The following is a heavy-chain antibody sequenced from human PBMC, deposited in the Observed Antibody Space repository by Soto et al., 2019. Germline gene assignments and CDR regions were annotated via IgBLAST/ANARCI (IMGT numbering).Heavy chain of an antibody. Sequence: LSLTCTVSGGSISSGGYYWSWIRQHPGKGLEWIGYIYYSGSTYYNPSLKSRVTISVDTSKNQFSLKLSSVTAADTAVYYCARGNAFWSGYYNWFAPWGQGTLVTVSS. V-gene: IGHV4-31*03. J-gene: IGHJ5*02. CDR1: GGSISSGGYY. CDR2: IYYSGST. CDR3: ARGNAFWSGYYNWFAP. D-gene: IGHD3-3*01.